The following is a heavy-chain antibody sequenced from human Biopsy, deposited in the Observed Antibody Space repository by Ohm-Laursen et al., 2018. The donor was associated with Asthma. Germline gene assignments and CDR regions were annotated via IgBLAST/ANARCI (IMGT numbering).Heavy chain of an antibody. V-gene: IGHV3-11*01. CDR2: ISSSGSTT. D-gene: IGHD6-25*01. J-gene: IGHJ6*02. CDR3: ARVFESSEWGPFYHFGLDV. Sequence: GSLRLSCTASGFSFSDYYMTWMRQAPGKGLEWVSSISSSGSTTYPAESVKGRFTISRDNAQKSLVLQMGSLRAEDTAIYYCARVFESSEWGPFYHFGLDVWGQGTTVAVSS. CDR1: GFSFSDYY.